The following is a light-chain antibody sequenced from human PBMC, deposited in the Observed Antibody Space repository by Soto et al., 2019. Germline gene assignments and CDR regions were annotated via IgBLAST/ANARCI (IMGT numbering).Light chain of an antibody. V-gene: IGKV3-15*01. CDR3: QQYGDWPPAT. CDR2: GAS. CDR1: QSVSRN. Sequence: EVVLTQSPATLSVSPGDRANLSCRASQSVSRNLAWYQQKPGHAPRLLIYGASTRATGVPARFSGSGSATEFTLSISSLQSEDVAVYDCQQYGDWPPATFGQGTKLEI. J-gene: IGKJ2*01.